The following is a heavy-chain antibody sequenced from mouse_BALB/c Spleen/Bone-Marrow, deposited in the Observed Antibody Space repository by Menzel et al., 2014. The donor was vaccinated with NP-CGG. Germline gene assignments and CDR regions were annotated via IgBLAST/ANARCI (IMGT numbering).Heavy chain of an antibody. CDR1: GFSLTSYG. D-gene: IGHD3-3*01. CDR2: IWAGGST. Sequence: VNVVESGPGLVAPSQSLSITCTVSGFSLTSYGVHWVRQPPGKGLEWLGVIWAGGSTNYNSALMSRLSISKDNSKSQVFLKMTSLQSGDTAMYYCARRGRYAMDYWGQGTSVTVSS. J-gene: IGHJ4*01. CDR3: ARRGRYAMDY. V-gene: IGHV2-9*02.